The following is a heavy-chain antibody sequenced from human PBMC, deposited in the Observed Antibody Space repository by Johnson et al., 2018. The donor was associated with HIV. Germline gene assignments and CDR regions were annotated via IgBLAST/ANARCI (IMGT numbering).Heavy chain of an antibody. D-gene: IGHD1-26*01. CDR1: GFTFDSYW. Sequence: VQLVESGGGLVQPGGSLRLSCAASGFTFDSYWMSWVRQAPGKGLEWVANIKQDGSEKYYVDSVNGRFTISRDNAKNSLYLQMNSLRAEDTAVYYCARVGGSYGDAFDIWGQGTMVTVSS. CDR3: ARVGGSYGDAFDI. CDR2: IKQDGSEK. V-gene: IGHV3-7*01. J-gene: IGHJ3*02.